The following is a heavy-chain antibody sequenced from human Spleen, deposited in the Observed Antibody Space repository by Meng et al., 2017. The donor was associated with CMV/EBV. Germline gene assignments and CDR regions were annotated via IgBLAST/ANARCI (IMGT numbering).Heavy chain of an antibody. CDR2: IYYRGST. Sequence: LRLSCAVYGGSFSGYYWSWIRQPPGKGLEWIGYIYYRGSTYYNPSLKSRVTISVDTSKNQFSLKLSSVTAADTAVYYCARDIVLMVYGTYYYYGMDVWGQGTTVTVSS. CDR3: ARDIVLMVYGTYYYYGMDV. CDR1: GGSFSGYY. D-gene: IGHD2-8*01. J-gene: IGHJ6*02. V-gene: IGHV4-34*09.